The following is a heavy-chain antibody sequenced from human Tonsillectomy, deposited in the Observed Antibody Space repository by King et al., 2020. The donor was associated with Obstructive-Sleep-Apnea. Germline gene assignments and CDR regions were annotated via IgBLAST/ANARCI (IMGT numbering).Heavy chain of an antibody. D-gene: IGHD2-2*01. CDR1: GGSFSGYY. V-gene: IGHV4-34*01. Sequence: VQLQQWGAGLLKPSETLSLTCAVYGGSFSGYYWSWIRQPPGKGLEWIGEINHSGSTNYNPSFKSRVTISVDTSKNQFSLKLGSVTAADTAVYYCARAKGYCSSTSCYPREFDPWGQGTLVTVSS. J-gene: IGHJ5*02. CDR2: INHSGST. CDR3: ARAKGYCSSTSCYPREFDP.